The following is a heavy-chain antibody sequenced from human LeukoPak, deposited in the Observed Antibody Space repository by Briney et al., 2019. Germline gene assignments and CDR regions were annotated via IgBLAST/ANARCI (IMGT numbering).Heavy chain of an antibody. CDR3: ASLFLCYGCSSSSHNFNI. V-gene: IGHV3-74*01. CDR1: GFTFSSYW. J-gene: IGHJ3*02. CDR2: VNSDGSST. D-gene: IGHD6-6*01. Sequence: GGSLRLSRAASGFTFSSYWMHWVRQAPGKGLVWVSRVNSDGSSTTYADSVKGRFTISRDNAKNTLYLQMNSLRAEDTAVYYCASLFLCYGCSSSSHNFNIWGQGTMVTVSS.